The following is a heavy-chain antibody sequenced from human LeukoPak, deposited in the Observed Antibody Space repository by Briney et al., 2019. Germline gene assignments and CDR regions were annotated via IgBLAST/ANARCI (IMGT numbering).Heavy chain of an antibody. V-gene: IGHV3-21*01. CDR2: ISSSSRFI. J-gene: IGHJ4*02. D-gene: IGHD2-15*01. CDR3: ARGRGGSCYLDFDY. Sequence: GGSLRLSCAASGFTFNSYSMNWFRQAPGKGLEWVSSISSSSRFIYYADSVKGRFTISRDNAKNSLYLQMNSLRAEDTAVYYCARGRGGSCYLDFDYWGQGTLVTVSS. CDR1: GFTFNSYS.